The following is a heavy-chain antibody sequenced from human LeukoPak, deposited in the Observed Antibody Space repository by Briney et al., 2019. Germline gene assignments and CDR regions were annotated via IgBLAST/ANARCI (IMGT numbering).Heavy chain of an antibody. V-gene: IGHV4-39*07. Sequence: SETLSLTCTVSGGSISSSRYYWGWIRQPPGKGLEWIGSIYYSGSTYYNPSLKSRVTISVDTSKNQFSLKLSSVTAADTAVYYCASGGLVGARAFDIWGQGTMVTVSS. CDR1: GGSISSSRYY. CDR3: ASGGLVGARAFDI. J-gene: IGHJ3*02. CDR2: IYYSGST. D-gene: IGHD1-26*01.